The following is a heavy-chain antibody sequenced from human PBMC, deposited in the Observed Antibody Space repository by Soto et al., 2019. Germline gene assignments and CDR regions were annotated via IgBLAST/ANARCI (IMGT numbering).Heavy chain of an antibody. D-gene: IGHD4-17*01. Sequence: QVQLQESGPGLVKPSQTLSLTCTVSGGSIDSGGYYWTWIRQHPGKGLEWIGYIYYSGSTYYNPSLKSRVTISVDTSKNQFSLKLSSVTAADTAVYYCARDLLRDYGGRYWGQGTLVTVSS. V-gene: IGHV4-31*03. CDR2: IYYSGST. J-gene: IGHJ4*02. CDR3: ARDLLRDYGGRY. CDR1: GGSIDSGGYY.